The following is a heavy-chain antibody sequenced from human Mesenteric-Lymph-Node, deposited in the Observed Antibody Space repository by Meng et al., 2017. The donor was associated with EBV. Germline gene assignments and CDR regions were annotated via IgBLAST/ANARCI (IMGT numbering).Heavy chain of an antibody. CDR2: IYHTEYP. CDR1: GDTITSGGYS. D-gene: IGHD3-10*01. CDR3: ARVDREGRGITH. J-gene: IGHJ4*02. V-gene: IGHV4-30-2*01. Sequence: QLEDSAAGLVNLSQTLSLTCAVCGDTITSGGYSGSWIRQPLGKGLEWIGKIYHTEYPNTTPSLKNRVTISMDRSKNQFSLKVTSVTAADTAVYYCARVDREGRGITHWGQGTLVTVSS.